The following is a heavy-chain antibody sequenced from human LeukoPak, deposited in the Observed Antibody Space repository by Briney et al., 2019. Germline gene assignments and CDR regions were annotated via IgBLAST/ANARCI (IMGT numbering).Heavy chain of an antibody. CDR2: INQKGSEM. V-gene: IGHV3-7*01. Sequence: GGSLRPSCAASGFTFSNYWMSWVRQAPGKGLEWLANINQKGSEMYYVDSVKGRFTIYRDNAKNSLYIQINSLRADDTAVYYCARDQGSMIVVRTTIWYLGLWNRDSLPTVSS. CDR1: GFTFSNYW. CDR3: ARDQGSMIVVRTTIWYLGL. D-gene: IGHD3-22*01. J-gene: IGHJ2*01.